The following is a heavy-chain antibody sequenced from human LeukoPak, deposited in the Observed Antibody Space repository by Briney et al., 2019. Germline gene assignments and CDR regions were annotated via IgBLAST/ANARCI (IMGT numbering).Heavy chain of an antibody. D-gene: IGHD6-19*01. CDR1: GFAFDEHG. V-gene: IGHV3-20*04. J-gene: IGHJ4*02. CDR2: INWSGGST. Sequence: GGSLRLSCTASGFAFDEHGMSWVRQVPGKGLEWVSGINWSGGSTGYADPLRGRFTISRDNAKNSLYLQMDSLRAEDTALYYCASGWGYRPFDYWGQGTLVTVSS. CDR3: ASGWGYRPFDY.